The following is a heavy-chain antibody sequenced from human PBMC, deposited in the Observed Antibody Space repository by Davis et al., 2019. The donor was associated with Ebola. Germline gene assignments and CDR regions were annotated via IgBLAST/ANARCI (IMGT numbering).Heavy chain of an antibody. J-gene: IGHJ4*02. CDR3: ARHAPHSMIVVAAFDY. Sequence: MPSETLSLTCAVYGRSFKSYYWNWIRQLPGKGLEWIGEINHSGSSKYNPSLKSRVTMSADTSKNQVSLKLSSVTAADTAVYYCARHAPHSMIVVAAFDYWGQGTLVTVSS. CDR1: GRSFKSYY. V-gene: IGHV4-34*01. D-gene: IGHD3-22*01. CDR2: INHSGSS.